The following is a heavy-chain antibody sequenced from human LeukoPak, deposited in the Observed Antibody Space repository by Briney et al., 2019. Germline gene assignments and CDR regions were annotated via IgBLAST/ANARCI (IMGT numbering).Heavy chain of an antibody. V-gene: IGHV5-51*01. CDR1: GYSFTSYW. D-gene: IGHD3-22*01. J-gene: IGHJ4*02. CDR3: TRGYYDSSGSYYLYFDY. Sequence: GESLKIFCKGSGYSFTSYWIGWVRQMPGKGLELSGIIEPGYSDTRYSPSFQGQVTITAHKSISTAYPQWSRLKATDTAMYYCTRGYYDSSGSYYLYFDYWGQGTLVTVSS. CDR2: IEPGYSDT.